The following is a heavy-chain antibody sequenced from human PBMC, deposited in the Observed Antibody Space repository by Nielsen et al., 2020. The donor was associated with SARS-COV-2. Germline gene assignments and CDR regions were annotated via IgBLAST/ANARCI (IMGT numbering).Heavy chain of an antibody. Sequence: RGSLRLSCAASGFTFSSYGMHWVRQAPGKGLEWVAVIWYDGSNKYYADSVKGRFTISRDNSKNTLYLQMNSLRAEDTAVYYCARGPPTSNYDFWIPYYYYMDVWGKGTTVTVSS. CDR3: ARGPPTSNYDFWIPYYYYMDV. V-gene: IGHV3-33*01. J-gene: IGHJ6*03. CDR1: GFTFSSYG. CDR2: IWYDGSNK. D-gene: IGHD3-3*01.